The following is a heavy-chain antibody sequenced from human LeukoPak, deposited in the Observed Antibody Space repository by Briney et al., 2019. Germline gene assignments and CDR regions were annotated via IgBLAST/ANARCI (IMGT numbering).Heavy chain of an antibody. CDR1: GFTFSSYW. CDR2: INGDGSST. J-gene: IGHJ4*02. V-gene: IGHV3-74*01. D-gene: IGHD2-2*01. CDR3: ARGRYCSSTSCYWIDY. Sequence: GGSLRPSCAASGFTFSSYWMHWVRQAPGKGLVWVARINGDGSSTSYADSVKGRFTIPRDNAKNTLYLQMNSLRAEDTAVYYCARGRYCSSTSCYWIDYWGQGTLVTVSS.